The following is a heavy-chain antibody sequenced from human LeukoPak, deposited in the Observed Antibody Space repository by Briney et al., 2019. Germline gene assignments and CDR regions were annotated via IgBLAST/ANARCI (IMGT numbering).Heavy chain of an antibody. CDR2: VYNSGST. V-gene: IGHV4-39*01. Sequence: SETLSLTCSVSGDSISSSGHYWGWIRQSPGKGLEWIGSVYNSGSTYYNPSHKSRVTIFVDTSKNQFSLKLSSVTAADTAVYYCARQGIAVAGADYWGQGTLVTVSS. CDR3: ARQGIAVAGADY. CDR1: GDSISSSGHY. D-gene: IGHD6-19*01. J-gene: IGHJ4*02.